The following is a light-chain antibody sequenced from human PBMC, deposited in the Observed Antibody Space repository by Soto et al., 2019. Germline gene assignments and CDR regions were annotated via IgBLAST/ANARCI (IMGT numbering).Light chain of an antibody. J-gene: IGLJ1*01. V-gene: IGLV2-14*01. CDR2: EVS. Sequence: QSALTQPASVSGSPGQSITISCTGTSSDVGGYNYVSWYQQHPGKAPKLMIYEVSNRPSGVSNRFSGSKSGNTASLTISGLQAEEEADYSRSSYTSRSTLVFGTGTKVTV. CDR1: SSDVGGYNY. CDR3: SSYTSRSTLV.